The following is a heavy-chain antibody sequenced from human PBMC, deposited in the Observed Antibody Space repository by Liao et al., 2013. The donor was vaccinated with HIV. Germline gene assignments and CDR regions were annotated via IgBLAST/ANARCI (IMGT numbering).Heavy chain of an antibody. CDR3: ARVGAYCSGPICYWGYFDY. CDR1: GGSISSGDSS. Sequence: QVQLQESGPGLVKPSQTLSLTCTVSGGSISSGDSSWTWIRQPPGKGLEWIGNIYNSGSAYYNPSLKSRLTISVDTSKNQLSLKLTSVTAADTAVYYCARVGAYCSGPICYWGYFDYWGQGTLVTVSS. V-gene: IGHV4-30-4*08. D-gene: IGHD2-15*01. J-gene: IGHJ4*02. CDR2: IYNSGSA.